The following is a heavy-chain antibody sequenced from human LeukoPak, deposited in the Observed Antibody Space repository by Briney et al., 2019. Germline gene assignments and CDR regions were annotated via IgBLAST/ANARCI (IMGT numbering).Heavy chain of an antibody. J-gene: IGHJ4*02. CDR2: ISAYNGNT. CDR1: GYTFTNYI. D-gene: IGHD3-22*01. Sequence: ASVTVSCKPSGYTFTNYIITWVRQVPGRGLEWVGWISAYNGNTDYAQKLQGRVTMTTEKSTNTAYMELRSLRSDDTAMYYCARGRGLLTMTEPFDYWGQGTLVTVSS. V-gene: IGHV1-18*01. CDR3: ARGRGLLTMTEPFDY.